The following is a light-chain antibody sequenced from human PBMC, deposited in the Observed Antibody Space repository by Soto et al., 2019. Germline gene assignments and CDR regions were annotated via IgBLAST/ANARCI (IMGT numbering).Light chain of an antibody. Sequence: QSVLTQPPSVSGAPGQRVTISCTGSSSNLGADYTVHWYQQVPGTAPKLLIYANTNRPPGVPDRFSGSRSGTSASLAITGLQSEDEGAYYCQSVDRGLSDLIFGGGTQLTVL. V-gene: IGLV1-40*01. J-gene: IGLJ2*01. CDR2: ANT. CDR3: QSVDRGLSDLI. CDR1: SSNLGADYT.